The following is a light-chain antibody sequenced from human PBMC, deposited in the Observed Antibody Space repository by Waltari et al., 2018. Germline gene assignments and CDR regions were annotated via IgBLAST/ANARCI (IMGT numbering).Light chain of an antibody. J-gene: IGKJ1*01. CDR1: QSVISSY. CDR2: GAS. Sequence: EVVLTQSPGTLSLSPGERAALPCRASQSVISSYLAWYQQKPCQAPRILIYGASSRATGIPDRFSGSGSGTDFTLTISRLEPEDFAVYYCQQYGSSPTWTFGQGTKVEIK. V-gene: IGKV3-20*01. CDR3: QQYGSSPTWT.